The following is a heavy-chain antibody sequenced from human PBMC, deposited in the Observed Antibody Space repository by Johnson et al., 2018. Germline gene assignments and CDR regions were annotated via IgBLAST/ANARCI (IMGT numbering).Heavy chain of an antibody. D-gene: IGHD1-14*01. CDR2: ISGNSGSI. CDR3: AKDTTVTYHGGLDY. J-gene: IGHJ4*02. V-gene: IGHV3-9*01. Sequence: VQLVESGGGFVQPGRSLRVSCAASGFTFNEYGLHWVRQAPGKGLEWVSGISGNSGSIAYAASVRGRFTISRDNARNSLYLKMNSLRAEDTALYYCAKDTTVTYHGGLDYWGQGTLVTVSS. CDR1: GFTFNEYG.